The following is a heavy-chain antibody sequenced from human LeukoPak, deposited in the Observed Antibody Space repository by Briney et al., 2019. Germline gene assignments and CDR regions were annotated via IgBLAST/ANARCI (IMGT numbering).Heavy chain of an antibody. V-gene: IGHV1-18*01. CDR2: ISGYSGNT. J-gene: IGHJ4*02. CDR1: GYTFTSYG. D-gene: IGHD2-15*01. Sequence: ASVKVSCKASGYTFTSYGINWVRQAPGQGLEWMGWISGYSGNTNYVQKFQGRVTMTTDRSTTAAYMELRSLRSDDTAVYYCARDIATVVHQDWGQGTLVTVSS. CDR3: ARDIATVVHQD.